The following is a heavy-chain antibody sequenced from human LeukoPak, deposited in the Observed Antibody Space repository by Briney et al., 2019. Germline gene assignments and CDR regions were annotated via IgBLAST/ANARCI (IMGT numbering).Heavy chain of an antibody. CDR3: AREAYLTANWFDP. J-gene: IGHJ5*02. CDR2: INPKNGGI. CDR1: GYTFTGFY. V-gene: IGHV1-2*02. Sequence: ASVKVSCKASGYTFTGFYMHWVRQAPGQGLERMGWINPKNGGINYAQKFQGRVTMTRDTSISTAYMELSRLRSDDTAVYYCAREAYLTANWFDPWGQGTLVTVSS. D-gene: IGHD2-21*02.